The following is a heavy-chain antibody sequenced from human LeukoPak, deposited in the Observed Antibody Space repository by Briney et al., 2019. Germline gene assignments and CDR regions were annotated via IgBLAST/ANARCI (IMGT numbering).Heavy chain of an antibody. D-gene: IGHD3-9*01. CDR3: ARTDYDILTGARMDV. Sequence: SVKVSCKASGCTFTNYGITWVRQAPGQGLEWMGWISAYNANTNYAQKFHGRVTMTTDTSTSTVYMELRSLRSDDTAIYYCARTDYDILTGARMDVWGKGTTVTVSS. V-gene: IGHV1-18*04. J-gene: IGHJ6*04. CDR2: ISAYNANT. CDR1: GCTFTNYG.